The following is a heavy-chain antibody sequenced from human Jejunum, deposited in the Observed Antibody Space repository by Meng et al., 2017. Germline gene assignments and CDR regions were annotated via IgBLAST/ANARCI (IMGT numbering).Heavy chain of an antibody. CDR2: IYYSGST. Sequence: QLQLQESGPGLVKPSETLSLTCTVSGWSISSSNYYWGWICPRPGKGLEWIGSIYYSGSTDYNPSLKSRVTISVDTSKKQFSLKLSSVTAADTAMYYCVRQRYCSAGSCYSDSWGQGTLVTVSS. CDR1: GWSISSSNYY. CDR3: VRQRYCSAGSCYSDS. D-gene: IGHD2-15*01. J-gene: IGHJ4*02. V-gene: IGHV4-39*01.